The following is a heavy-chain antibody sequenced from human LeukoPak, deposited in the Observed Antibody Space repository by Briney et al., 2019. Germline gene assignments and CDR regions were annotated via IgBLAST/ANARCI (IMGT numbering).Heavy chain of an antibody. CDR2: IYYSGST. D-gene: IGHD5-18*01. CDR1: GGSISSSTYY. J-gene: IGHJ4*02. CDR3: ARHTRGYSYSYGGYYFDY. Sequence: SETLSLTCTVSGGSISSSTYYWGWIRPPPGEGLEWIGTIYYSGSTDYNPSLNILVTISVDPSKNQFSLRLSSVTAADTAVYYCARHTRGYSYSYGGYYFDYWGQGTLVTVSS. V-gene: IGHV4-39*01.